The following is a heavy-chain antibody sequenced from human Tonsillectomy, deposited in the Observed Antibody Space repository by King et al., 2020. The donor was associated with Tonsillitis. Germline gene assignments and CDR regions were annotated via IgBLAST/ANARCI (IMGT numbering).Heavy chain of an antibody. V-gene: IGHV4-4*02. J-gene: IGHJ6*03. CDR2: IYQSGIT. CDR1: GGSITSSNW. Sequence: QLQESGPGLVKPSGTLSLTCVVSGGSITSSNWWSWVRQPPGKGLEWIGEIYQSGITNSSPSLKSRVTISVDKSKNQFSLNLGSLTAADTAVYYCARSWFGEPYYYYYMDVWGKGTTVTVSS. CDR3: ARSWFGEPYYYYYMDV. D-gene: IGHD3-10*01.